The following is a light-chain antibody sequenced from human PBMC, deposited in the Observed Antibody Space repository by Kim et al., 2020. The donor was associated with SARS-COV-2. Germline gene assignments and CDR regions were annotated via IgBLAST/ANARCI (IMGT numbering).Light chain of an antibody. CDR3: QHRATWPLT. V-gene: IGKV3-11*01. J-gene: IGKJ4*01. CDR1: QNVADY. CDR2: DAS. Sequence: SSPRERVTLSCRAGQNVADYLVWYQQKPGQAPRLLISDASNRATGIPARFSGSGSGTDFTLTISSLETEDFAVYYCQHRATWPLTFGGGTKVDIK.